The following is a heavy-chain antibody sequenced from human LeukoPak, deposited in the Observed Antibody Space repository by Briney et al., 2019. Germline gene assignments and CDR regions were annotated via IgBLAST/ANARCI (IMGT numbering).Heavy chain of an antibody. V-gene: IGHV3-21*01. Sequence: GGSLRLSCAASGFTFSTYSMNWVRQAPGKGLEGVSSVSPSHTYIYYADSVKGRFTISRDNAKNSLYLQMNSLRAEDTAVYYCARDRLPMYSSGWSGDYWGQGTLVTVSS. D-gene: IGHD6-19*01. CDR1: GFTFSTYS. CDR2: VSPSHTYI. CDR3: ARDRLPMYSSGWSGDY. J-gene: IGHJ4*02.